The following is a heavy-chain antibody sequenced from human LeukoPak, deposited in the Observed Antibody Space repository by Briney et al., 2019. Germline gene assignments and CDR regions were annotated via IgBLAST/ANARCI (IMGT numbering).Heavy chain of an antibody. V-gene: IGHV3-15*01. CDR1: GFTFSNAW. Sequence: GGSLRLSCAASGFTFSNAWMAWVRQAPGKGLVFVGRIRNKSDGGTADSADPLKGRFTISRDDSTNTLYLQMNSLRVEDTAVYYCARGEGSGSYWVLSYHGVDVWGQGTTVTVSS. CDR3: ARGEGSGSYWVLSYHGVDV. J-gene: IGHJ6*02. D-gene: IGHD3-10*01. CDR2: IRNKSDGGTA.